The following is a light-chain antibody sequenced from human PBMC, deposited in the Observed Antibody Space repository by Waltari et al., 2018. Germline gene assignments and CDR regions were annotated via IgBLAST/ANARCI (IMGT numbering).Light chain of an antibody. V-gene: IGKV1-5*03. CDR2: KAV. CDR1: ESISSY. Sequence: DFQLTQSPSTLSASVGDRVTLTCRASESISSYLAWYQQKPGKAPKLLINKAVTLESGVPSRFSGGRSGADFTLTISSLQPDDFATYYCQQYRNYSPLTFGGGTRVEIE. CDR3: QQYRNYSPLT. J-gene: IGKJ4*01.